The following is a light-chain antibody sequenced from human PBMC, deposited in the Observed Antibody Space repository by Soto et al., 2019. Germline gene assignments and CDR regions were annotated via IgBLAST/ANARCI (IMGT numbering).Light chain of an antibody. Sequence: EIVLTQSPGTLSLSPGERATLSCRASQSVTSRYLAWYQQKPDQAPRLLIYGASSRATGIPDRFSGSGSGTEFTLTISRLEPEDFEVYYCEQYAISPPYTFGQGTKLEIK. CDR3: EQYAISPPYT. CDR1: QSVTSRY. V-gene: IGKV3-20*01. CDR2: GAS. J-gene: IGKJ2*01.